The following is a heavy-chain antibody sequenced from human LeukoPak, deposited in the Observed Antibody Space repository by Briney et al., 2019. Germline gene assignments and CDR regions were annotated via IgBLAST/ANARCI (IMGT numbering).Heavy chain of an antibody. D-gene: IGHD5-18*01. Sequence: GGSLRLSCVASGFTFSSYAMHWVRQAPGKGLEWVAVILHDGSNKQYADSVKGRFTISRDNSKNTLYLQINSLRAEDTAVYYCATLSGDSHGYDYWGLGTLVTVSS. CDR2: ILHDGSNK. V-gene: IGHV3-30*03. J-gene: IGHJ4*02. CDR1: GFTFSSYA. CDR3: ATLSGDSHGYDY.